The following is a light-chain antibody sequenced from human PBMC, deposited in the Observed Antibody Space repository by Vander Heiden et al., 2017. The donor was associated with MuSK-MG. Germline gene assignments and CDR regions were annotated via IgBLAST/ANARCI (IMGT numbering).Light chain of an antibody. V-gene: IGKV3-20*01. CDR3: QQYDTSPYT. CDR1: QNINTNF. Sequence: EILLTQSPGTLSLSPGERATLSCRATQNINTNFLAWYQQKPGQPPRLLIYGASSRATGIPDRFSGSGSGTDFTLTINRLVPEDFAVYYCQQYDTSPYTFGQGTKLEIK. J-gene: IGKJ2*01. CDR2: GAS.